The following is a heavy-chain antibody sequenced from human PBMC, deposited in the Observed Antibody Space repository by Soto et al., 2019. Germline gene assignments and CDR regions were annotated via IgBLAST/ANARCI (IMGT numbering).Heavy chain of an antibody. CDR1: GFSFSSYG. CDR3: AKWAGTYGDYARYFHY. Sequence: EVQLLESGGGLVQPGGSLRLSCAASGFSFSSYGMSWVRQAPGKGPEWVATILAVDGITDYADAVRGRFTISRDNSKKMVHLQMNGLRAEDTAVYYCAKWAGTYGDYARYFHYWGQGTLVTVSS. V-gene: IGHV3-23*01. CDR2: ILAVDGIT. D-gene: IGHD4-17*01. J-gene: IGHJ1*01.